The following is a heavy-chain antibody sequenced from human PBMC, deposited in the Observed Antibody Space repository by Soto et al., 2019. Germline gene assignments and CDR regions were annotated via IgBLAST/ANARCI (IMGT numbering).Heavy chain of an antibody. CDR2: ISGSGGST. CDR1: GFTFSRYA. Sequence: EVQLLESGGGLVQPGGSLRLSCAASGFTFSRYAMSWVRQAPGKGLEWVSAISGSGGSTYYADSVKGRFTISRDNSKNTLYLQMNSLRAEDTAVYHCAKGGDYGSGLFDPWGQGTLVTVSS. J-gene: IGHJ5*02. V-gene: IGHV3-23*01. CDR3: AKGGDYGSGLFDP. D-gene: IGHD3-10*01.